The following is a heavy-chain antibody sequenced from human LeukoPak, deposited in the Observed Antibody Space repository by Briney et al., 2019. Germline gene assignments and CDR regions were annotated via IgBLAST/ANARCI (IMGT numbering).Heavy chain of an antibody. D-gene: IGHD6-13*01. CDR2: MNPNSANT. Sequence: ASVKVPCKASGYTFTSYDVNWVRQATGQGLEWMGWMNPNSANTGYAQKFQGRVTMTRNTSISTAYMELSSLRSEDTAVYYCARLASSSWPLYYYYGMDVWGHGTTVTVSS. J-gene: IGHJ6*02. CDR3: ARLASSSWPLYYYYGMDV. CDR1: GYTFTSYD. V-gene: IGHV1-8*01.